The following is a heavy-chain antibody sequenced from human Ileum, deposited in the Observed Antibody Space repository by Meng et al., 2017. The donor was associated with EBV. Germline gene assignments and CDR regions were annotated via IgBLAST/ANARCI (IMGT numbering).Heavy chain of an antibody. CDR2: IYYSGST. J-gene: IGHJ4*02. CDR1: GYAISSTNW. Sequence: VQLHGAGTGLGKPSDTLSLTAAVSGYAISSTNWWGWIRQPPGKGLGWIGYIYYSGSTSYNPSLKSRVTMSVDTSKNQFSLNLNSVTAVDTAVYYCARNVPGTSAYYDWGQGTLVTVSS. V-gene: IGHV4-28*01. D-gene: IGHD3-22*01. CDR3: ARNVPGTSAYYD.